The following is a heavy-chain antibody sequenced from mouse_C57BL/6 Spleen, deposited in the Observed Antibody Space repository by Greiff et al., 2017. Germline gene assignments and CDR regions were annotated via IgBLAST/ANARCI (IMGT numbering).Heavy chain of an antibody. Sequence: VKLMESGPELVKPGASVKISCTASGYAFSSSWMNWVQQRPGKGLEWIGRIYPGDGDTNYNGKFKGKATLTADKSSSTAYMQLSSLTSEDSAVYFCAGLGHYWGQGTTLTVSS. J-gene: IGHJ2*01. CDR2: IYPGDGDT. CDR3: AGLGHY. D-gene: IGHD4-1*01. V-gene: IGHV1-82*01. CDR1: GYAFSSSW.